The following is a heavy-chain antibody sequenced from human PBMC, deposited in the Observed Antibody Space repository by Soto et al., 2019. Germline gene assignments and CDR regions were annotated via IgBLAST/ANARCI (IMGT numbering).Heavy chain of an antibody. CDR1: GFNFSSYG. J-gene: IGHJ3*02. Sequence: QVQLVESGGGVVQPGRSLRLSCAASGFNFSSYGMHWVRQSPGKGLERVEVIWYDGSNKYYADSVKGRFTISRDNSKNRLNLQMTGLRAEDRAVYYCASASSYSVYDYDCDIWGDGTMVTVSS. V-gene: IGHV3-33*01. CDR3: ASASSYSVYDYDCDI. CDR2: IWYDGSNK. D-gene: IGHD5-12*01.